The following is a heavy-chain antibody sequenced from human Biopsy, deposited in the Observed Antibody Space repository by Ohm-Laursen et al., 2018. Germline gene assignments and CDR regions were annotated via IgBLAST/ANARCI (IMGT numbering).Heavy chain of an antibody. CDR2: ITIYNGNV. V-gene: IGHV1-45*02. CDR3: VRSPLRDRDPHYFES. CDR1: GYTFTYRY. J-gene: IGHJ4*02. Sequence: SSVKVSCKASGYTFTYRYLHWVRQAPGQALEWLGWITIYNGNVKYAQRFQDRLSITRHTSLHTAYMELGGLRSDDTAVYFCVRSPLRDRDPHYFESWGQGTLVTVSS. D-gene: IGHD5-24*01.